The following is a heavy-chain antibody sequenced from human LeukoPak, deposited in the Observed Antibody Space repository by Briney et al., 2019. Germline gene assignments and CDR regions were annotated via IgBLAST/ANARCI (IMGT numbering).Heavy chain of an antibody. J-gene: IGHJ4*02. D-gene: IGHD3-9*01. CDR1: GFTFSSYA. CDR2: ISSSSYI. V-gene: IGHV3-21*01. Sequence: GGSLRLSCAASGFTFSSYAMTWVRQAPGKGLEWVSSISSSSYIYYADSVKGRFTISRDNAKNSLYLQMNSLRAEDTAVYYCARDHLRYFDWLYSLDYWGQGTLVTVSS. CDR3: ARDHLRYFDWLYSLDY.